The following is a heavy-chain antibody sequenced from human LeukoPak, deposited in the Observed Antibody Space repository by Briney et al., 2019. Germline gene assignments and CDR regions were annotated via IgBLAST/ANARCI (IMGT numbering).Heavy chain of an antibody. V-gene: IGHV3-73*01. D-gene: IGHD3-22*01. Sequence: PGGSLRLSCAASGLTFSGSAMHWVRQASGKGLEWVGRIRSKANSYATAYAASGKGRFTISRDDSKNTEYLQMNSLKTEDTAVYYCTRLYYYDSSGYQTDDYWGQGTLVTVSS. CDR2: IRSKANSYAT. CDR1: GLTFSGSA. J-gene: IGHJ4*02. CDR3: TRLYYYDSSGYQTDDY.